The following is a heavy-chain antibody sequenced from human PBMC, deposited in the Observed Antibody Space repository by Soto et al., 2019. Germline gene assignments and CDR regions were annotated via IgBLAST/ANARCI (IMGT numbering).Heavy chain of an antibody. J-gene: IGHJ4*02. Sequence: QVQLQESGPGLVKHSGTLSLTCAVSGGSISSSNWWSWVRQPPGKGLEWIGEIYHSGSTKYNPSLKSRVTISVDKSKNQFSLKRSSVTAADTAVYDCARGRPYDYDSSGSYSDYWGQGTLVIVSS. CDR2: IYHSGST. D-gene: IGHD3-22*01. CDR3: ARGRPYDYDSSGSYSDY. CDR1: GGSISSSNW. V-gene: IGHV4-4*02.